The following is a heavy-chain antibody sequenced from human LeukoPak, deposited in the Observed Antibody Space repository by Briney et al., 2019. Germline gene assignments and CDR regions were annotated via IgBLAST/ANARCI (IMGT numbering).Heavy chain of an antibody. CDR2: IYYSGST. Sequence: SETLSLTCTVSGGSISSGGYYWSWIRQHPGKGLEWIGYIYYSGSTYYNPSLKSRVTISVDTSKNQFSLKLGSVTAADTAVYYCARDSSGTYRRYYYYGMDVWGQGTTVTVSS. CDR1: GGSISSGGYY. V-gene: IGHV4-31*03. J-gene: IGHJ6*02. D-gene: IGHD1-26*01. CDR3: ARDSSGTYRRYYYYGMDV.